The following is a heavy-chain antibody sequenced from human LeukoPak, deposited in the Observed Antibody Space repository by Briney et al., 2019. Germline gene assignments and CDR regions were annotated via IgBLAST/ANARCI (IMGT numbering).Heavy chain of an antibody. J-gene: IGHJ3*02. CDR1: GGSISSGDYY. CDR3: AREGTTVVTPSHAFDI. Sequence: SETLSLTCTVSGGSISSGDYYWSWIRQPPGKGLEWIGYIYYSGSTYYNPSLKSRVTISVDTSKNQFSLKLSSVTAADTAVYYCAREGTTVVTPSHAFDIWGQGTMVTVSS. V-gene: IGHV4-30-4*02. CDR2: IYYSGST. D-gene: IGHD4-23*01.